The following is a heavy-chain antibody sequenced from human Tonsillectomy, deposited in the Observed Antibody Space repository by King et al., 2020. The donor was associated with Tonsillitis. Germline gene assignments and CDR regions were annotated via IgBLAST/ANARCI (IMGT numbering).Heavy chain of an antibody. J-gene: IGHJ5*02. CDR1: GYSISSGFY. Sequence: VQLQESGPGLVKPSETLSLTCTVSGYSISSGFYWGWIRPPPGKGLEWIGSVYHSGTTYYNPSRESRVSISVDTSKNQFSRKLNSVTAADTAVYYCARHFFAGSSSYNWFDPWGQGTLVTVSS. D-gene: IGHD3-3*02. CDR2: VYHSGTT. CDR3: ARHFFAGSSSYNWFDP. V-gene: IGHV4-38-2*02.